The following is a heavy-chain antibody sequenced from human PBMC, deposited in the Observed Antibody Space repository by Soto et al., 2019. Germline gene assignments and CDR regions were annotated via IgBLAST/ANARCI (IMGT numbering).Heavy chain of an antibody. J-gene: IGHJ4*02. CDR2: IYYSGST. CDR3: ARYRESAYYFDY. D-gene: IGHD1-26*01. CDR1: GGSISSSSYY. Sequence: SETLSLTCTVSGGSISSSSYYWGWIRQPPGKGLEWIGSIYYSGSTYYNPSLKSRVTISVDTSKNQFSLKLSSVTAADTAVYYCARYRESAYYFDYWGQGTLVTVSS. V-gene: IGHV4-39*01.